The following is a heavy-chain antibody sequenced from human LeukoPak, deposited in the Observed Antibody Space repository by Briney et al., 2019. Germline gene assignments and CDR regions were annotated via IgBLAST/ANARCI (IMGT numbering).Heavy chain of an antibody. CDR3: ARRVWPNYFDF. J-gene: IGHJ4*02. CDR1: GFTFSSYS. CDR2: ISSSSSYI. Sequence: GGSLRLSCVASGFTFSSYSMNWVRQAPGKGLEWVSSISSSSSYIYYADSVKGRFTISRDNAKNSLYLQMNSLRAEDTAVYYCARRVWPNYFDFWGQGTLVTVSS. V-gene: IGHV3-21*01.